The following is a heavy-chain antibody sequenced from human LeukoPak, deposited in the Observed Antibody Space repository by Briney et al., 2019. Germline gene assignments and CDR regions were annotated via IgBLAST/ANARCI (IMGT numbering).Heavy chain of an antibody. V-gene: IGHV1-2*02. CDR2: INPNSGGT. CDR1: GYTFTGYY. D-gene: IGHD3-10*01. Sequence: ASVKVSCKASGYTFTGYYMHWVRQAPGQGLEWMGWINPNSGGTNYAQKFQGRVTMTRDTSISTAYMELSSLRSEDTAVYYCARGPSGDVDGKELDYWGQGTLVTVSS. CDR3: ARGPSGDVDGKELDY. J-gene: IGHJ4*02.